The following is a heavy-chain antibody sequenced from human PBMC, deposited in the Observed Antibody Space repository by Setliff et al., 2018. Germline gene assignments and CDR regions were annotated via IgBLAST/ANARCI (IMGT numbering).Heavy chain of an antibody. CDR2: IYPGDSDT. CDR3: ARQAIFGSDAFDI. D-gene: IGHD3-3*01. Sequence: PGESLKISCKGSGYSFTSYWIGWVRQMPGKGLELMGIIYPGDSDTRYSPAFQGQVTISADKSITTAYLQWSSLKASDTAMYYCARQAIFGSDAFDIWGQGTMVTVSS. V-gene: IGHV5-51*01. J-gene: IGHJ3*02. CDR1: GYSFTSYW.